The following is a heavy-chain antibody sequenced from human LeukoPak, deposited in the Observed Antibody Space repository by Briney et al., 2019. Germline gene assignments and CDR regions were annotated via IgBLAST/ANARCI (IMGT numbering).Heavy chain of an antibody. CDR1: GYTFTGYY. V-gene: IGHV1-2*06. J-gene: IGHJ6*02. CDR2: INPNSGGT. Sequence: GASVKVSCKASGYTFTGYYMHWVRQAPGQGLEWMGRINPNSGGTNYAQKFQGRVTMTRDTSISTAYMELSRLRSDDTAVYYCARDQEDRDYYYYGMDVWGQGTTVTVSS. D-gene: IGHD2-15*01. CDR3: ARDQEDRDYYYYGMDV.